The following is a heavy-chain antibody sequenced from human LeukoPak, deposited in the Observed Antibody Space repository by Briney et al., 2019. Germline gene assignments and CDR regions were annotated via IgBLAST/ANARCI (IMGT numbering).Heavy chain of an antibody. V-gene: IGHV3-23*01. D-gene: IGHD2-21*01. Sequence: PGGSLRLSCVASDFTFSTYDMTWVRQAPGKGLEWVSSISDSGRYIFTADSMRGRFTISRDNSANTLYLQMCSLRVDDTATYFCAGKLPGATYYFDSWGQGTLVTVSS. CDR1: DFTFSTYD. CDR3: AGKLPGATYYFDS. J-gene: IGHJ4*02. CDR2: ISDSGRYI.